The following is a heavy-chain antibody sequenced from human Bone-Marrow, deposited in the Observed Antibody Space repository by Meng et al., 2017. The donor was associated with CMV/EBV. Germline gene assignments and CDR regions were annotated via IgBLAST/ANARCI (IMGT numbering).Heavy chain of an antibody. V-gene: IGHV4-34*01. Sequence: GSLRLSCAVYGGSFSGYYWSWIRQPPGKGLEWIGEINHSGSTNYNPSLKSRVTISVDTSKNQFSLKLSSVTAADTAVYYCARGPTLTNTIFGVVIRPHYYYGMDVWGQGTTVTVS. CDR3: ARGPTLTNTIFGVVIRPHYYYGMDV. CDR2: INHSGST. J-gene: IGHJ6*02. D-gene: IGHD3-3*01. CDR1: GGSFSGYY.